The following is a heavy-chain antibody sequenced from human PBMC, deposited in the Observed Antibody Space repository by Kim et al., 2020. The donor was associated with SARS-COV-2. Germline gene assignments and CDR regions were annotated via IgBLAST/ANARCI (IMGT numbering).Heavy chain of an antibody. D-gene: IGHD4-4*01. J-gene: IGHJ4*02. CDR2: IICSGTTI. V-gene: IGHV3-48*03. CDR3: ARRPNYSPFDY. CDR1: GFTFSSYD. Sequence: GGSLRLSCAASGFTFSSYDMNWVRQAPGKGLEWVSYIICSGTTIYYANSVRGRFTISRDNDKNSLYLQMNSRRAEDTAVYYCARRPNYSPFDYWGQGTLVTVSS.